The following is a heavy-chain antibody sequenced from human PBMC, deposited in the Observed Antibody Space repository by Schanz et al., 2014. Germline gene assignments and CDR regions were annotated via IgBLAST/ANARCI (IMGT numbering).Heavy chain of an antibody. CDR1: GFTFTDYA. J-gene: IGHJ4*02. D-gene: IGHD3-10*01. Sequence: EVQLLESGGTVVQPGGSLRVSCAASGFTFTDYAMTWVRQAPGKGLEWVATISGSSENTYYADSVKGRVTISRDNSRNTLFLQMRNLRADDTALYYCAKGKSEVRGIILDYWGQGTMVVVSS. CDR3: AKGKSEVRGIILDY. V-gene: IGHV3-23*01. CDR2: ISGSSENT.